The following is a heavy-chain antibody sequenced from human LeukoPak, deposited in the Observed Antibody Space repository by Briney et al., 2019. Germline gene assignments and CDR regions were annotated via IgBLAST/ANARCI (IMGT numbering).Heavy chain of an antibody. Sequence: SETLSLTCTVSGGSISSGGYYWSWIRQHPGTGLEWIGNIYYTGSTYYNPSLKSRVSISVDTSKNQFSLKLSSVTAADTAIYYCTRRLYDNTNYHIDYWGQGALVTVSS. D-gene: IGHD3-22*01. CDR2: IYYTGST. V-gene: IGHV4-39*01. J-gene: IGHJ4*02. CDR3: TRRLYDNTNYHIDY. CDR1: GGSISSGGYY.